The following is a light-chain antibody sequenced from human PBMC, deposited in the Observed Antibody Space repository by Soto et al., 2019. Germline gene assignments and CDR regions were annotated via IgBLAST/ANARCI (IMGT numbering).Light chain of an antibody. CDR3: QQHSHWPPWT. J-gene: IGKJ1*01. CDR2: GAS. Sequence: EVVLRQSPATLSLSPGARATLSCRASENVRTFVAWYQQKPGQAPRLLIYGASNRATGIPARFSGSGSGTDFTLTISNLEPEDFAVYYCQQHSHWPPWTFGQGTKVDIK. V-gene: IGKV3-11*01. CDR1: ENVRTF.